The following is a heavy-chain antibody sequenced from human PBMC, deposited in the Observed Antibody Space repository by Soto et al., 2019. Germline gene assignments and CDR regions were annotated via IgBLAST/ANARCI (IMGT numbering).Heavy chain of an antibody. D-gene: IGHD1-26*01. Sequence: ASVKVSCKASGYTFTGYYMHWVRQAPGQGLEWMGGINPNSGAANYAQKLQGRVTMTTDTSMSTAYMELRSLRSDDTAVYYCARDAAVGLFDYWGQGTLVTVSS. J-gene: IGHJ4*02. CDR3: ARDAAVGLFDY. CDR2: INPNSGAA. V-gene: IGHV1-2*02. CDR1: GYTFTGYY.